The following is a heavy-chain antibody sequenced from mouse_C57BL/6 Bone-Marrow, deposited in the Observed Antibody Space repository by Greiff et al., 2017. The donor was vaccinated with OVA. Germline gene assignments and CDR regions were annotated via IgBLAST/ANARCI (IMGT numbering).Heavy chain of an antibody. CDR1: GFTFSSYA. J-gene: IGHJ2*01. CDR3: ANYYGSSHFDY. CDR2: ISDGGSYT. Sequence: EVKLMESGGGLVKPGGSLKLSCAASGFTFSSYAMSWVRQTPEKRLEWVATISDGGSYTYYPDNVKGRFTISRDNAKNNLYLQMSHLKSEDTAMYYCANYYGSSHFDYWGQGTTLTVSS. D-gene: IGHD1-1*01. V-gene: IGHV5-4*03.